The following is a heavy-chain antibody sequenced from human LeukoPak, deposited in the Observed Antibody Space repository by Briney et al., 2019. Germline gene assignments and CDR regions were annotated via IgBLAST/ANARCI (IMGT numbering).Heavy chain of an antibody. CDR2: IKQDGSEK. V-gene: IGHV3-7*01. CDR3: ARLRRNSDRSDFFYYYDH. Sequence: PGGSLRLSRAASGFTFSSYWMSWVRQAPGKGLEWVANIKQDGSEKYYVDSVKGRFTISRDNAKNSLFLQMNSLRAEDTAVYYCARLRRNSDRSDFFYYYDHWGQGTLVTVSS. D-gene: IGHD3-22*01. CDR1: GFTFSSYW. J-gene: IGHJ4*02.